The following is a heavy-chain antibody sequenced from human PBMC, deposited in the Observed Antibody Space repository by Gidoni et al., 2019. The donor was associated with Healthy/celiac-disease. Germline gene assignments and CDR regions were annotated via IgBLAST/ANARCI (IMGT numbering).Heavy chain of an antibody. CDR2: IYHSGST. J-gene: IGHJ4*02. D-gene: IGHD2-2*01. CDR1: GYSLSRGYY. Sequence: QVQLQESGPGLVKPSETLSLTCAVSGYSLSRGYYWGWIRQPPGKGLEWIGSIYHSGSTYYNPSLKSRVTISVDTSKNQFSLKLSSVTAADTAMYYCARRHCSSTSCYVDYWGQGTLVTVSS. CDR3: ARRHCSSTSCYVDY. V-gene: IGHV4-38-2*01.